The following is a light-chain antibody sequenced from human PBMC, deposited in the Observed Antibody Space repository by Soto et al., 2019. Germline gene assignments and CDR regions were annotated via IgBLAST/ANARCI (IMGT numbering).Light chain of an antibody. Sequence: EIVMTQSPAPLSVSPGERATLSCRASQSVSSNLAWYQQKPGQAPRLLIYGASTRATGIPARFSGSRSGTEFTLTISSLQSEDFAVYYCQQYNNWLPWTFGQGTKVEIK. V-gene: IGKV3-15*01. J-gene: IGKJ1*01. CDR3: QQYNNWLPWT. CDR2: GAS. CDR1: QSVSSN.